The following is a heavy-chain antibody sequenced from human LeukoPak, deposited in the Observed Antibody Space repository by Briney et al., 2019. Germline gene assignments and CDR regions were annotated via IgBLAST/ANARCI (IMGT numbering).Heavy chain of an antibody. CDR1: GFTFSSYA. D-gene: IGHD1-26*01. Sequence: GGSLRLSCAASGFTFSSYAMSWVRQAPGKGLEWVSGISVNGGSTYYADSVKGRFTISRDNSKNTLYLQMNSLRAEDTALYYCAKVYSGSPLGPSDYWGQGTLVTVSS. CDR3: AKVYSGSPLGPSDY. J-gene: IGHJ4*02. CDR2: ISVNGGST. V-gene: IGHV3-23*01.